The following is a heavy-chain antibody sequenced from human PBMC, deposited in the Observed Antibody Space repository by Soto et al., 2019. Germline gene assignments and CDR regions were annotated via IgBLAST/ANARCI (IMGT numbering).Heavy chain of an antibody. J-gene: IGHJ6*03. CDR2: IIPIFGTA. D-gene: IGHD1-1*01. CDR1: GGTFSSYA. Sequence: ASVKVSCKASGGTFSSYAISWVRQAPGQGLEWMGGIIPIFGTANYAQKFQGRVTITADESTSTAYMELSSLRSEDTVVYYCARSYKAHYYYYYMDVWGKGTTVTVSS. CDR3: ARSYKAHYYYYYMDV. V-gene: IGHV1-69*13.